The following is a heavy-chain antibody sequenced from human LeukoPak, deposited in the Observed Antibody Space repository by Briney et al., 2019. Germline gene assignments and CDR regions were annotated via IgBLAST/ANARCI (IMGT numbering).Heavy chain of an antibody. CDR3: AKNDFWSGYPIHHYYYMDV. Sequence: ASVKVSCKASGYTFTSYAMNWVRQAPGQGLEWMGWINTNTGNPTYAQGFTGRFVFSLDTSVSTAYLQISSLKAEDTAVYYCAKNDFWSGYPIHHYYYMDVWGKGTTVTVSS. CDR2: INTNTGNP. D-gene: IGHD3-3*01. V-gene: IGHV7-4-1*02. CDR1: GYTFTSYA. J-gene: IGHJ6*03.